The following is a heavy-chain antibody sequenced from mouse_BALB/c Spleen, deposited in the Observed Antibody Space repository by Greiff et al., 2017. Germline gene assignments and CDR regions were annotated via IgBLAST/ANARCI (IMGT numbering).Heavy chain of an antibody. CDR1: GFTFSSFG. Sequence: EVQGVESGGGLVQPGGSRKLSCAASGFTFSSFGMHWVRQAPEKGLEWVAYISSGSSTIYYADTVKGRFTISRDNPKNTLFLQMTSLRSEDTAMYYCARGGYDGAYWGQGTLVTVSA. CDR2: ISSGSSTI. CDR3: ARGGYDGAY. D-gene: IGHD2-2*01. J-gene: IGHJ3*01. V-gene: IGHV5-17*02.